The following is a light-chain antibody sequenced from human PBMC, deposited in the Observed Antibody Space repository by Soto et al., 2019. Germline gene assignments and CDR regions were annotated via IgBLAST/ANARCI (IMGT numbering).Light chain of an antibody. V-gene: IGLV2-8*01. CDR3: SSYAGTDSAL. CDR1: NNDVGAYNS. J-gene: IGLJ2*01. Sequence: QSVLTQPPSASGSPGQSVTISCTGTNNDVGAYNSVSWYQQHPGKAPKLLIYDVTKRPSGVPDRFSGSKSDTTAHLTVSGRQPEDEADYYCSSYAGTDSALFGGGTKLTVL. CDR2: DVT.